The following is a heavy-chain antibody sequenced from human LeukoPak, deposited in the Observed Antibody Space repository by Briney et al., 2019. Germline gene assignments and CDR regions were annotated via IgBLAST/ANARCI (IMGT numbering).Heavy chain of an antibody. CDR1: GGSISGYY. Sequence: SETLSLTCTVSGGSISGYYWSWIRQPPGKGLDWIGNIYYSGSTTYNPSLKSRVTISEDTSNNQFSLKLTSVTAADTAVYYCASAVPLGHYDTSGYYRYWYFDLWGRGTLVTVSS. J-gene: IGHJ2*01. D-gene: IGHD3-22*01. CDR3: ASAVPLGHYDTSGYYRYWYFDL. V-gene: IGHV4-59*01. CDR2: IYYSGST.